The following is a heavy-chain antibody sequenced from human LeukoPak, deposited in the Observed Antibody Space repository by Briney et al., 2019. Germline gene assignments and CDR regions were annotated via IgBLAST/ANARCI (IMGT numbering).Heavy chain of an antibody. D-gene: IGHD6-13*01. J-gene: IGHJ6*02. V-gene: IGHV4-34*01. CDR3: ARDRRVAAAGRWRDGMDV. CDR2: INHSGST. Sequence: PSETLSLTCAVYGGSFSGYYWSWIRQPPGKGLEWIGEINHSGSTNYNPSLKSRVTISVDTSKNQFSLKLSSVTAADTAVYYCARDRRVAAAGRWRDGMDVWGQGTTVTVSS. CDR1: GGSFSGYY.